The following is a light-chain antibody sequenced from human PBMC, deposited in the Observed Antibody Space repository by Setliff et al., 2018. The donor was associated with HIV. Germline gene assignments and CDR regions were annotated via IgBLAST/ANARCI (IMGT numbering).Light chain of an antibody. CDR3: SSYRSSDTGV. J-gene: IGLJ1*01. Sequence: QSALTQPASVSGSPGQSITISCTGTSSDVGGYNYVSWYQQHPGKAPKLIIYEVTNRPSGVSNRFSGSKSGNTASLTISGLQAEDEADYYCSSYRSSDTGVFGTGTKATVL. V-gene: IGLV2-14*01. CDR1: SSDVGGYNY. CDR2: EVT.